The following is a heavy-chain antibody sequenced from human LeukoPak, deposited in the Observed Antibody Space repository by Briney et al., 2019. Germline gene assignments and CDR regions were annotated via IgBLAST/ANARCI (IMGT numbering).Heavy chain of an antibody. V-gene: IGHV4-31*03. CDR1: GGSISSGGYY. CDR2: IYYSGST. CDR3: SRSGPYYYMDV. Sequence: PSETLSLTCTVSGGSISSGGYYWSWIRQHPGKGLEWIGYIYYSGSTYYNPSFRSRVTISVDTSEKKFSLKLTSVTAADTAVYYCSRSGPYYYMDVWGKGTTVTVSS. J-gene: IGHJ6*03.